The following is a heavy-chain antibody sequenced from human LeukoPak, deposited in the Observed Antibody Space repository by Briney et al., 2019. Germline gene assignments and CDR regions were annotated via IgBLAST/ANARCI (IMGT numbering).Heavy chain of an antibody. J-gene: IGHJ4*02. Sequence: SETLSLTCTVSSGSFGSYYWSWIRQPPGKGLEWIGYIYYSGNTNYDPSLKSRVTISVDTSKNQFSLKLSSVTAADTAVYYCARRGSGKYFDQWGQGTLVTVSS. V-gene: IGHV4-59*08. CDR1: SGSFGSYY. D-gene: IGHD3-10*01. CDR2: IYYSGNT. CDR3: ARRGSGKYFDQ.